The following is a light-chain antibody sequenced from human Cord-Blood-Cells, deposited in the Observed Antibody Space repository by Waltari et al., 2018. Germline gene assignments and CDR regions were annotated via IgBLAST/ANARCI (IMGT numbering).Light chain of an antibody. V-gene: IGKV3-11*01. J-gene: IGKJ4*01. CDR2: DAS. CDR3: QQRSNWTLT. CDR1: QSVSSY. Sequence: EIVLTHPPATLSLSPGERATLSCRASQSVSSYLAWYHQKPGQAPRLLIYDASNRATGIPARFSGSGSGTDFTLTISSLEPEDFAVYYCQQRSNWTLTFGGGTKVEIK.